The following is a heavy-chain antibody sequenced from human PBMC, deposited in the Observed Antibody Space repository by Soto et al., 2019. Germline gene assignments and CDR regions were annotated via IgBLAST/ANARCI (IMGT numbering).Heavy chain of an antibody. Sequence: QITLKESGPTLVKPTQTLTLTCSFSGFSLTTSGVGVGWIRQPPGKALEWLALIYWDDDKRYSPSLKSRLTITKDTSKNHVVLTMTNMDPVDTATYYCAYSEDYSSSWYFDYWGQGTLVTVSS. V-gene: IGHV2-5*02. CDR2: IYWDDDK. CDR1: GFSLTTSGVG. D-gene: IGHD6-13*01. CDR3: AYSEDYSSSWYFDY. J-gene: IGHJ4*02.